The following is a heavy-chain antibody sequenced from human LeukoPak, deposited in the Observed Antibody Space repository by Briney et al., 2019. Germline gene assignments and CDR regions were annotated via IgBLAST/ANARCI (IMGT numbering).Heavy chain of an antibody. CDR3: AKDHLPGIVVADRDY. D-gene: IGHD6-19*01. CDR1: GFTFNSYG. Sequence: GGSLRLSCAASGFTFNSYGMHWVRQAPGKGLEWVTFIRYDGSNKFYADSVKGRFTISRDDSKNTLYLQMNSLRAEDTAIYYCAKDHLPGIVVADRDYWGQGTLVTVSS. J-gene: IGHJ4*02. V-gene: IGHV3-30*02. CDR2: IRYDGSNK.